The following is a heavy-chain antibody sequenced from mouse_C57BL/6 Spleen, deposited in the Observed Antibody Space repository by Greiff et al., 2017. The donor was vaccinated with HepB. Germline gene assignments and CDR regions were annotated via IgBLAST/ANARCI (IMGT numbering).Heavy chain of an antibody. J-gene: IGHJ3*01. V-gene: IGHV1-26*01. CDR3: ARSSSSSWFAY. CDR2: INPNNGGT. CDR1: GYTFTDYY. D-gene: IGHD1-1*01. Sequence: EVQLQQSGPELVKPGASVKISCKASGYTFTDYYMNWVKQSHGKSLEWIGDINPNNGGTSYNQKFKGKATLTVDKSSSTAYMELLSLTSEDSAVYYCARSSSSSWFAYWGQGTLVTVSA.